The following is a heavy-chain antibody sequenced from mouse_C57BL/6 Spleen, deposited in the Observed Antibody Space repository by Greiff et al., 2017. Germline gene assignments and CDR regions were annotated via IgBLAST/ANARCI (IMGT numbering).Heavy chain of an antibody. CDR2: IYPGDGDT. V-gene: IGHV1-80*01. D-gene: IGHD4-1*01. Sequence: QVQLKQSGAELVKPGASVKISCKASGYAFSSYWMNWVKQRPGKGLEWIGQIYPGDGDTNYNGKFKGKATLTADKSSSTAYMQLSSLTSEDSAVYFCARSANWDRYYFDYWGQGATLTVAS. CDR3: ARSANWDRYYFDY. CDR1: GYAFSSYW. J-gene: IGHJ2*01.